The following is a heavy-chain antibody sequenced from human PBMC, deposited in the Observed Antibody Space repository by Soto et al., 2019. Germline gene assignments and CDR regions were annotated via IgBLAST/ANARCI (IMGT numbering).Heavy chain of an antibody. CDR3: ARVRDYGSGIQCWFDP. J-gene: IGHJ5*02. V-gene: IGHV4-31*03. CDR2: IYYSGST. Sequence: QVQLQESGPGLVKPSQTLSLTCTVSGGSISSGGYYWSWIRQHPGKGLEWIGYIYYSGSTYYNPSIKGRFTISVDTSKNHFSLKLSSVTAADTAVYYCARVRDYGSGIQCWFDPWGQGTLVTVSS. D-gene: IGHD3-10*01. CDR1: GGSISSGGYY.